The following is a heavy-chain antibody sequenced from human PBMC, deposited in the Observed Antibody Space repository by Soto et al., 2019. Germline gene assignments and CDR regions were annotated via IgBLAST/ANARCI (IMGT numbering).Heavy chain of an antibody. D-gene: IGHD1-7*01. CDR1: GFTFSSYG. V-gene: IGHV3-30*03. J-gene: IGHJ4*02. CDR3: ARELQLELRPYFDY. CDR2: ISYDGSNK. Sequence: PGGSLRLSCAASGFTFSSYGMHWVRQAPGKGLEWVAVISYDGSNKYYADSVKGRFTISRDNSKNTLYLQMNSLRAEDTAVYYCARELQLELRPYFDYWGQGTLVTVSS.